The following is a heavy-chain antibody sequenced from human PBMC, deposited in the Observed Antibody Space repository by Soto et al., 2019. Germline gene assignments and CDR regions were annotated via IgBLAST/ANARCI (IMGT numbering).Heavy chain of an antibody. Sequence: QVQLVQSGAQVKKPGASVKVSCKASGYTFTGYYMHWVRQAPGQGLEWMGWINPNSGGTNYAQKFQGRVTMTRDTSISTAYMERSRLRSDDTAVYYFATINGVQLWPFPYYYYYGMDVWGQGTTVTVSS. D-gene: IGHD5-18*01. CDR1: GYTFTGYY. CDR3: ATINGVQLWPFPYYYYYGMDV. CDR2: INPNSGGT. V-gene: IGHV1-2*02. J-gene: IGHJ6*02.